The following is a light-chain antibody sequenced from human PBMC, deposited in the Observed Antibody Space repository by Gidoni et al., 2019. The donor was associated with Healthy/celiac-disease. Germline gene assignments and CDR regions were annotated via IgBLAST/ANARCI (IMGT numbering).Light chain of an antibody. CDR1: QSVSSSY. J-gene: IGKJ5*01. V-gene: IGKV3-20*01. CDR3: QQYGSSPIT. CDR2: GAS. Sequence: EIVLTQSPGTLSLSPGERATLSCRASQSVSSSYLAWYQQKPGQAPRLLIYGASSRATGIPARFSGSGSGTDFTLTISRLEPEDFAVYYCQQYGSSPITFXQXTRLEIK.